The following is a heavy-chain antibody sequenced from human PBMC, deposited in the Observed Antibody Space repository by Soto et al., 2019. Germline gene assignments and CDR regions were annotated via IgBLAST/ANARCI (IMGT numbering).Heavy chain of an antibody. J-gene: IGHJ6*02. V-gene: IGHV3-30*18. D-gene: IGHD2-2*01. CDR3: AKLVVPAAIPVPVYYYYGMDV. CDR1: GFTFSSYG. Sequence: GGSLRLSCAASGFTFSSYGMHWVRQAPGKGLEWVAVISYDGSNKYYADSVKGRFTISRDNSKNTLYLQMNSLRAEDTAVYYCAKLVVPAAIPVPVYYYYGMDVWGQGTTVTVSS. CDR2: ISYDGSNK.